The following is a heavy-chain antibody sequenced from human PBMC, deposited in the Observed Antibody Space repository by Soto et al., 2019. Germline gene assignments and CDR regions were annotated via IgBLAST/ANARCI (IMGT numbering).Heavy chain of an antibody. D-gene: IGHD3-22*01. CDR2: IIPIFGTA. CDR3: ARDRVGDDSSGYPMIPFDY. V-gene: IGHV1-69*13. Sequence: ASVKVSCKASGGTFSSYAISWVRQAPGQGLEWMGGIIPIFGTANYAQKFQGRVTITADESTSTAYMELSSLRSEDTAVYYCARDRVGDDSSGYPMIPFDYWGQGTLVTVSS. CDR1: GGTFSSYA. J-gene: IGHJ4*02.